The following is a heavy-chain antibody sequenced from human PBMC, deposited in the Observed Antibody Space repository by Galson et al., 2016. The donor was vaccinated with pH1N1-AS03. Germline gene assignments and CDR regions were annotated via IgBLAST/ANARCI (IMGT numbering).Heavy chain of an antibody. CDR1: VGSFSGYY. CDR2: INHSGNT. CDR3: ARAYGYGDYGIDY. V-gene: IGHV4-34*01. Sequence: ETLSLTCAVYVGSFSGYYWSWIRQPPGQGLEWIGEINHSGNTNYNPSLKSRVTISVDTSKNQFSLKLTSVTASDTAVYYCARAYGYGDYGIDYWGQGTLVTVSS. J-gene: IGHJ4*02. D-gene: IGHD4-17*01.